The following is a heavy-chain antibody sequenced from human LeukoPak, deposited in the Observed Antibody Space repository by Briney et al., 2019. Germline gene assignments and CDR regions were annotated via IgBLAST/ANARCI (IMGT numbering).Heavy chain of an antibody. V-gene: IGHV4-4*02. CDR2: VFHSGST. CDR1: GDSISTNEW. D-gene: IGHD6-19*01. Sequence: PSETLSLTCSVSGDSISTNEWWSWVRQPPGKGLEWIGEVFHSGSTNYNPSLKSRVTISIDKSKNQFSLEVTSMTAADTAIYYCARDLAVAGTNYFDFWGQGVLVTVSS. CDR3: ARDLAVAGTNYFDF. J-gene: IGHJ4*02.